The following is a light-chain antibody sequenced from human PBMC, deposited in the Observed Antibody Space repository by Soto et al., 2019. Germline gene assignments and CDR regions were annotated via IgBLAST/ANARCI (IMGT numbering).Light chain of an antibody. J-gene: IGKJ4*01. V-gene: IGKV3-20*01. Sequence: EIVLTQSPGTLSLSPGERATLSCRASQTVRTNYLAWFQHKPGQAPRLLIYGASSRATGIPDRFSGSGSGTHFTLTIHTLEPEDFALYFCQQYSDSPLTFGGRTPVQIK. CDR2: GAS. CDR1: QTVRTNY. CDR3: QQYSDSPLT.